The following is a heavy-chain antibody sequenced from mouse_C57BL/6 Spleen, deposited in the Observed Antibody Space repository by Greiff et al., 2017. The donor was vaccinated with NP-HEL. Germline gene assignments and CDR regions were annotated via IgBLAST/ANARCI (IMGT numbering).Heavy chain of an antibody. CDR2: IYPGSGST. CDR3: ARHEADYYGSSHWYFDV. V-gene: IGHV1-55*01. CDR1: GYTFTSYW. Sequence: QVQLKQPGAELVKPGASVKMSCKASGYTFTSYWITWVKQRPGQGLEWIGDIYPGSGSTNYNEKFKSKATLTVDTSSSTAYMQLSSLTSEDSAVYFCARHEADYYGSSHWYFDVWGTGTTVTVSS. D-gene: IGHD1-1*01. J-gene: IGHJ1*03.